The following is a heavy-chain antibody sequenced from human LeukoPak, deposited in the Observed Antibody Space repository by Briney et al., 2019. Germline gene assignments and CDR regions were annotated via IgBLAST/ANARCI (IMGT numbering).Heavy chain of an antibody. CDR1: GYSFTSYW. D-gene: IGHD1-26*01. J-gene: IGHJ3*02. CDR3: ARQIDRASGYDAFDI. Sequence: GEPLKISCKGSGYSFTSYWIGWVRQMPGKGLEWMGIIYPGDSDTRYSPSFQGQVTISADKSISTAYLQWSSLKASDTAMYYCARQIDRASGYDAFDIWGQGTMVTVSS. CDR2: IYPGDSDT. V-gene: IGHV5-51*01.